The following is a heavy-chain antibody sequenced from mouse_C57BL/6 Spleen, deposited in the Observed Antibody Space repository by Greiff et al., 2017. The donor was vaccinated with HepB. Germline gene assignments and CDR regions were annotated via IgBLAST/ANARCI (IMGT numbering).Heavy chain of an antibody. V-gene: IGHV1-54*01. CDR1: GYAFTNYL. Sequence: VQLVESGAELVRPGTSVKVSCKASGYAFTNYLIEWVKQRPGQGLEWIGVINPGSGGTNYNEKFKGKATLTADKSSSTAYMQLSSLTSEDSAVYFCARIDYGYDGFAYWGQGTLVTVSA. CDR2: INPGSGGT. D-gene: IGHD2-2*01. CDR3: ARIDYGYDGFAY. J-gene: IGHJ3*01.